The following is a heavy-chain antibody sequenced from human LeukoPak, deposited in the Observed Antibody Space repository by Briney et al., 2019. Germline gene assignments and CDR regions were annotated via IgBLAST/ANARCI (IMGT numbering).Heavy chain of an antibody. Sequence: GRSLRLSCAASGFIFSTYAMHWVRQAPGKGLEYVSAISSNGGSTYYANSVKGRFTISRDNSKNTLYLQMGSLRAEDMAMYYCAREKTGIIDYWGQGSLVTVSS. J-gene: IGHJ4*02. D-gene: IGHD1-14*01. CDR1: GFIFSTYA. V-gene: IGHV3-64*01. CDR3: AREKTGIIDY. CDR2: ISSNGGST.